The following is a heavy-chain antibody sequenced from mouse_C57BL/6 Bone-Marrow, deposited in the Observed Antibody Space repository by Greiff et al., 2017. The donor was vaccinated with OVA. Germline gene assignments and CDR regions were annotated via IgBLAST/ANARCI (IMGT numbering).Heavy chain of an antibody. CDR2: ISSGSSTI. V-gene: IGHV5-17*01. CDR1: GFTFSDYG. CDR3: ARGGNYYGSSFAY. J-gene: IGHJ3*01. Sequence: EVMLVESGGGLVKPGGSLKLSCAASGFTFSDYGMHWVRQAPEKGLEWVAYISSGSSTIYYADTVKGRFTISRDNAKNTLFLQMTSLRSEDTAMYYCARGGNYYGSSFAYWGQGTLVTVSA. D-gene: IGHD1-1*01.